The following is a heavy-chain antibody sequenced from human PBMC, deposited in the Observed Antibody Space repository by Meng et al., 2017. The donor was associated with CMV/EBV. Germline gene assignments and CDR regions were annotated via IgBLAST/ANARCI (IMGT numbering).Heavy chain of an antibody. D-gene: IGHD6-13*01. V-gene: IGHV3-30*04. Sequence: GESLKISCAASGFTFSSYAMHWVRQAPGKGLEWVAVISYDGSNKYYADSVKGRLTISRDNSKNTLYLQMNSLRAEDTAVYYCARVAAAVKYYFDYWGQGTLVTVSS. CDR1: GFTFSSYA. J-gene: IGHJ4*02. CDR2: ISYDGSNK. CDR3: ARVAAAVKYYFDY.